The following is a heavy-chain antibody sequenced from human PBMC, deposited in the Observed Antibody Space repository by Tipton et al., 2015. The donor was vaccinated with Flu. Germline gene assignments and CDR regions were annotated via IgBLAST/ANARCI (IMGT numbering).Heavy chain of an antibody. CDR1: GGTFSSYA. CDR2: IIPIFGTA. Sequence: QVQLVQSGAEVKKPGSSVKVSCKASGGTFSSYAISWVRQAPGQGLEWMGRIIPIFGTANYAQKFQGRVTITADESTSTAYMELSSLRSEDTAVYYCARVGGDYYDSSGYERLDYWGQGTLATVSS. J-gene: IGHJ4*02. D-gene: IGHD3-22*01. V-gene: IGHV1-69*18. CDR3: ARVGGDYYDSSGYERLDY.